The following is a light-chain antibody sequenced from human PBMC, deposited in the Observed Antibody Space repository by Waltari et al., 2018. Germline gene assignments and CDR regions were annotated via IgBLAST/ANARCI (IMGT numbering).Light chain of an antibody. CDR2: WSS. Sequence: DIEMTQSPDSLAVSWGERATLNCKPSQTVLHSSHTRNYVAWYQQKPGQPPKLLIYWSSTRESGVPDRFSGSGSGTDFTLTISSLQAEDVAVYYCHQYSSTPWTFGQGTKVEVK. CDR1: QTVLHSSHTRNY. J-gene: IGKJ1*01. V-gene: IGKV4-1*01. CDR3: HQYSSTPWT.